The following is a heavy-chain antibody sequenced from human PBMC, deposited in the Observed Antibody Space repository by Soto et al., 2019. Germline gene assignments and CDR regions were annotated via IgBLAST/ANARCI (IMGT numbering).Heavy chain of an antibody. J-gene: IGHJ4*02. D-gene: IGHD3-22*01. Sequence: SETLSLTCTVSGGSISSGGYYWSWIRQHPGKGLEWIGYIYYSGSTYYNPSLKSRVTISVDTSKNQFSLKLSSVTAADTAVYYCARGTYYYDSSGYYPFDYWGQGTMVTVSS. CDR2: IYYSGST. CDR3: ARGTYYYDSSGYYPFDY. CDR1: GGSISSGGYY. V-gene: IGHV4-31*03.